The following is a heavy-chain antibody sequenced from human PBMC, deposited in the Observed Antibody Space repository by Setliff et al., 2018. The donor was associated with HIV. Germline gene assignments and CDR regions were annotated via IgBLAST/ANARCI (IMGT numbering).Heavy chain of an antibody. CDR1: GFTFSFYS. J-gene: IGHJ4*02. D-gene: IGHD3-9*01. CDR2: ITSSSDSI. CDR3: AILTSAYTNTWYPGFDY. Sequence: GGSLRLSCAASGFTFSFYSINWVRQAPGKGLEWVSTITSSSDSIYYVDSLKGRFTVSRDDARNSLYLQMNSLRAEDSAVYYCAILTSAYTNTWYPGFDYWGQGTLVTV. V-gene: IGHV3-21*01.